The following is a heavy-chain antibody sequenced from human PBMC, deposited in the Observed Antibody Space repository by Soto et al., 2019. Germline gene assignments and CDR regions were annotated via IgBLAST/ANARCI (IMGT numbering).Heavy chain of an antibody. Sequence: QVQLQQWGAGLLKPSETLSLTCAVYSGSFSGHYWSWIRQPPGKDLEWIGEIYHGLSIVYNPSLKSRVTISGDSSKNQFSLKLSSVTAADTAVYYCARHGGYFFDYWGQGTLATVSS. CDR2: IYHGLSI. J-gene: IGHJ4*02. CDR3: ARHGGYFFDY. CDR1: SGSFSGHY. D-gene: IGHD3-16*01. V-gene: IGHV4-34*01.